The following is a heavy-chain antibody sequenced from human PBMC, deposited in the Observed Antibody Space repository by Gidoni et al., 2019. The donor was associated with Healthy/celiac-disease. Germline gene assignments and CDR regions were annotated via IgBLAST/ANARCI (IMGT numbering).Heavy chain of an antibody. CDR2: IRYDGSNK. D-gene: IGHD6-6*01. CDR1: GFTFSSYG. V-gene: IGHV3-30*02. J-gene: IGHJ4*02. Sequence: QVQLVESGGGVVQPGGALRLSCAASGFTFSSYGMHWVRQAPGKGLEWVAFIRYDGSNKYYADSVKGRFTIYRDNSKNTLYLQMNSLRAEDTAVYYCAKDRGYSSSPDYWGQGTLVTVSS. CDR3: AKDRGYSSSPDY.